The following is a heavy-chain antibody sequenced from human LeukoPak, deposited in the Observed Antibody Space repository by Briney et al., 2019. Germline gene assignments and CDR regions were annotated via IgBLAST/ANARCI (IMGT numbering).Heavy chain of an antibody. J-gene: IGHJ4*02. CDR1: GFTFSTSG. D-gene: IGHD3-22*01. CDR2: IWSDGSEK. Sequence: PGGSLRLSCAASGFTFSTSGMNWVRQAPGKGLEWVAVIWSDGSEKRYADSVKGRFTISRDNSKSTLYLQMNSLRAEGTAVYYCVSGSDASGYYFYWGQGTLVTVSS. CDR3: VSGSDASGYYFY. V-gene: IGHV3-33*03.